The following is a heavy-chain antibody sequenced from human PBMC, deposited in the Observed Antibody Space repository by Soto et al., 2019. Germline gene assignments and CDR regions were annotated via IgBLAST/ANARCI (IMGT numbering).Heavy chain of an antibody. Sequence: GGSLRLSCAASGFTFSSYAMSWVRQAPGKGLEWVSAISGSGGSTYYADSVKGRFTISRDNSKNTLYLQMNSLRAEDTAVYYCAKTKYYDILTGYPSDAFDIWGQGTMVTVSS. J-gene: IGHJ3*02. CDR2: ISGSGGST. V-gene: IGHV3-23*01. D-gene: IGHD3-9*01. CDR3: AKTKYYDILTGYPSDAFDI. CDR1: GFTFSSYA.